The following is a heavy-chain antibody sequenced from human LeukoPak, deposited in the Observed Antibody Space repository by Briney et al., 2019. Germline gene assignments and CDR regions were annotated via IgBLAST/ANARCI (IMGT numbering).Heavy chain of an antibody. J-gene: IGHJ6*03. CDR3: ARVCSGDYYYYYYMDV. CDR2: IYTSGST. CDR1: GGSLSSGSYY. D-gene: IGHD2-21*01. Sequence: SETLSLTCTVSGGSLSSGSYYWSWIRQPAGKGLEWIGRIYTSGSTNYNPSLKSRVTISVDTSKNHFSLKLSSVTAADTAVYYCARVCSGDYYYYYYMDVWGKGTTVTVSS. V-gene: IGHV4-61*02.